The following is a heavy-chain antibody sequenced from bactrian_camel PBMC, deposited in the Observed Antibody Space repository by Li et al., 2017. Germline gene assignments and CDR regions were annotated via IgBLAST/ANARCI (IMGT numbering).Heavy chain of an antibody. CDR1: GYTYSQYC. J-gene: IGHJ6*01. V-gene: IGHV3S31*01. CDR3: AAATSCGLGIHESFGY. Sequence: DVQLVESGGGSVQAGDSLTLSCVASGYTYSQYCMGWFRQAPGKRREGVATLDDDGSTDYAHDVKGRFTISKDKSKNRLLLHMTSLKPEDTAMYYCAAATSCGLGIHESFGYFGQGTQVTVS. CDR2: LDDDGST. D-gene: IGHD1*01.